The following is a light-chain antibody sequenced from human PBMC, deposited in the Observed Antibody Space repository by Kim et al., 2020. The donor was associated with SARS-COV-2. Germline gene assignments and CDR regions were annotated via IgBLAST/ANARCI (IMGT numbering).Light chain of an antibody. CDR1: QNINNF. CDR2: SAS. Sequence: DIQMTQSPSSLSASVGDRVTITCRTSQNINNFLIWYQQKPGNAPKLLIYSASSLQSGVPSRFSGSGFGTDFTLTISSLQPEDFATYYCQQNYETPRTFGQGTKVDIK. J-gene: IGKJ1*01. CDR3: QQNYETPRT. V-gene: IGKV1-39*01.